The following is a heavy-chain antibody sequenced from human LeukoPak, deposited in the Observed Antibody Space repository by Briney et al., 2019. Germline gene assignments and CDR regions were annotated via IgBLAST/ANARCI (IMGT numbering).Heavy chain of an antibody. V-gene: IGHV3-23*01. CDR3: AKDPGRYFDWLLELDY. D-gene: IGHD3-9*01. CDR2: ISGSGGST. Sequence: GGSLRLSCAASGFTFSSYAMSWVRQAPGEGLEWVSAISGSGGSTYYADSVKGRFTISRDNSKNTLYLQMNSLRAEDTAVYYCAKDPGRYFDWLLELDYWGQGTLVTVSS. J-gene: IGHJ4*02. CDR1: GFTFSSYA.